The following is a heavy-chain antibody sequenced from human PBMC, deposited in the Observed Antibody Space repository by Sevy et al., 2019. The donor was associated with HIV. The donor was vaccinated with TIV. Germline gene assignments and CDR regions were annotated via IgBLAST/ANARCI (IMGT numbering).Heavy chain of an antibody. Sequence: GGSLRLSCAASGFTLSTYDMHWVRQVTGKGLQWVSAIGTAGDTHYPGSVKGRFTISGENAKNSLYLQMNSLRAGDTAVYYCARSGGNYDMDVWGQGTTVTVSS. D-gene: IGHD2-15*01. CDR3: ARSGGNYDMDV. CDR2: IGTAGDT. CDR1: GFTLSTYD. V-gene: IGHV3-13*01. J-gene: IGHJ6*02.